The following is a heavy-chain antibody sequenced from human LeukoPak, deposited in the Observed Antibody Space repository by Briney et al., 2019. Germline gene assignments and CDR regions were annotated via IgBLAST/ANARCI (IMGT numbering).Heavy chain of an antibody. CDR2: ISGSGGST. Sequence: GGSLRLSCAASGFTFSSYAMSWVRQAPGKGLEWFSAISGSGGSTYYADSVKGRFTISRDNSKNTLYLQMNSLRAEDTAVYYCAKGITMVRGVRSAFDPWGQGTLVTVSS. CDR1: GFTFSSYA. D-gene: IGHD3-10*01. CDR3: AKGITMVRGVRSAFDP. J-gene: IGHJ5*02. V-gene: IGHV3-23*01.